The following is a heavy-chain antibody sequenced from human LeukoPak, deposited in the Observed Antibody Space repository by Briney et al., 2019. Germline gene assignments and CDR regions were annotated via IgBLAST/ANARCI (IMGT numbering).Heavy chain of an antibody. CDR2: IYSGGST. D-gene: IGHD6-19*01. J-gene: IGHJ4*02. V-gene: IGHV3-66*02. CDR1: GFTDSSNY. Sequence: GGSLRLSCAASGFTDSSNYMSWVRQAPGKGLEWVSVIYSGGSTYYADSVKGRFTISRDNSKNTLYLQMNSLRAEDTAVYYCARVASGIAVAGHWGQGTLVTVSS. CDR3: ARVASGIAVAGH.